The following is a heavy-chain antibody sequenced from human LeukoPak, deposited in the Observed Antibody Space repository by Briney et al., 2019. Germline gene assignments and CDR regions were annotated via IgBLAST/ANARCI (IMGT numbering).Heavy chain of an antibody. CDR3: ARDRSRMVRGIDALDL. CDR1: GFTFNDYY. V-gene: IGHV3-11*01. CDR2: ISSSGRTR. D-gene: IGHD3-10*01. Sequence: GGSLRLSCAASGFTFNDYYMNWIRQAPGKGLEWLSYISSSGRTRYYADSLKGRFTISRDNAGNSLYLQMDSLRADDTAVYYCARDRSRMVRGIDALDLWGQGTMVTVSS. J-gene: IGHJ3*01.